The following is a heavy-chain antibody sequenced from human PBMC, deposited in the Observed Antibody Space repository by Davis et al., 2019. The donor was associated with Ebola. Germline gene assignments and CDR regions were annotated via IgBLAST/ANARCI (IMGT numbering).Heavy chain of an antibody. J-gene: IGHJ4*02. Sequence: SVKVSCKASGYTFTGYYMHWVRQAPGQGLEWMGGIIPIFGTANYAQKFQGRVTITADESTSTAYMELSSLRSEDTAEYYCASGYGGEARYWGQGTLVTVSS. CDR1: GYTFTGYY. V-gene: IGHV1-69*13. D-gene: IGHD4-23*01. CDR2: IIPIFGTA. CDR3: ASGYGGEARY.